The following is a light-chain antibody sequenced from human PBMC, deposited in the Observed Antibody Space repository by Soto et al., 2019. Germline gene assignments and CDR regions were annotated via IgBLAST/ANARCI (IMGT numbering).Light chain of an antibody. J-gene: IGKJ1*01. CDR2: DAS. Sequence: EIVLTQSPGTLSLSPGERATLSCRASQSLSNSELAWYQQKPGQAPRLIMYDASKRATGIPARFSGSGSGTDFTLTISRLEPEDFAVYYCQQYGSSPRTFGQGTKVDIK. CDR3: QQYGSSPRT. CDR1: QSLSNSE. V-gene: IGKV3-20*01.